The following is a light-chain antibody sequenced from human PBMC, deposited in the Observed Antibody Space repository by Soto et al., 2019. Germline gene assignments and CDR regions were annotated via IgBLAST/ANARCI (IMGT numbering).Light chain of an antibody. CDR1: QTVRSNY. J-gene: IGKJ2*01. CDR3: HQYGNTPYT. CDR2: GAS. V-gene: IGKV3-20*01. Sequence: DIVMTQSPGTLSSSPGETATLSCRASQTVRSNYLAWYQHKPGQAPRLLIYGASSRATAIPDRFSGSGSGTDFTLTISRLEPEDFATYYCHQYGNTPYTFGQGTRLEIK.